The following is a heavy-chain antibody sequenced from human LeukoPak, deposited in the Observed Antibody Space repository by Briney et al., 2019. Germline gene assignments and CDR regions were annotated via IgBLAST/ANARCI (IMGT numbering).Heavy chain of an antibody. D-gene: IGHD3-3*01. CDR1: GFTFSSYA. V-gene: IGHV3-23*01. CDR3: AKDGSSWYYDFWSGPNWFDP. CDR2: ISGSGGST. Sequence: GGPLRLSCAASGFTFSSYAMSWVRQAPGKGLEWVSAISGSGGSTYYADSVKGRFTISRDNSKNTLYLQMNSLRAEDTAVYYCAKDGSSWYYDFWSGPNWFDPWGQGTLVTVSS. J-gene: IGHJ5*02.